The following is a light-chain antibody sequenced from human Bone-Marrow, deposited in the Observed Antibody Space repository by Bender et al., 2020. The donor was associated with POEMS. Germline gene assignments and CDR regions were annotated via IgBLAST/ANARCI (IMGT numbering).Light chain of an antibody. CDR2: SSH. CDR1: SSNIGAHA. Sequence: QSVLTQPPSASGTPGQRVTISCSGGSSNIGAHAVNWYQHLPGTAPKLLIYSSHRRPSEVPDRFSGSRSGTSASLAISGLQSEDEDDYYCCSYAGGITHVLFGGGTKLTVL. CDR3: CSYAGGITHVL. V-gene: IGLV1-44*01. J-gene: IGLJ2*01.